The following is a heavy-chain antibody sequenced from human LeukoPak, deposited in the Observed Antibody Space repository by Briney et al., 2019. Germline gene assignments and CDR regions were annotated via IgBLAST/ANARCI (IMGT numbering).Heavy chain of an antibody. CDR3: ARARLYYYDSSGYSH. V-gene: IGHV3-64*01. D-gene: IGHD3-22*01. CDR1: GFTFSSYA. J-gene: IGHJ4*02. CDR2: VSSNGGST. Sequence: PGGSLRLSCAASGFTFSSYAMHWVRQAPGKGLECVSAVSSNGGSTYYANSVKGRFTISRDNSKNTLYLQMGSLRAEDMAVYYCARARLYYYDSSGYSHWGQGTLVTVSS.